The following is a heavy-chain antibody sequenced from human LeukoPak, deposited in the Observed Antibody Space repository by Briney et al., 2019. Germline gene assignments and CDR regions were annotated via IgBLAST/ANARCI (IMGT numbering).Heavy chain of an antibody. D-gene: IGHD6-19*01. CDR3: ARVDDSCSGWYHVDY. V-gene: IGHV4-31*03. Sequence: SETLSLTCTVSGASISSNFYWSWIRQHPGKGLEWIGNIYYTGTTYYNPSLQSRVAMSVDTSKNQFSLRLSSVTAADTAVYYCARVDDSCSGWYHVDYWGQGTLVTVSS. CDR2: IYYTGTT. CDR1: GASISSNFY. J-gene: IGHJ4*02.